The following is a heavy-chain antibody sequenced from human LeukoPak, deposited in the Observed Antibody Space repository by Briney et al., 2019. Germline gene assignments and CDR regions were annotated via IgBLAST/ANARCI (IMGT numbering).Heavy chain of an antibody. V-gene: IGHV4-39*01. D-gene: IGHD3-3*01. Sequence: GSLRLSCAASGFTFSDYYMSWIRQPPGKRLEWIGSIYYSGSTYYNPSLKSRVTISVDTSKNQFSLKLSSVTAADTAVYYCARHAKYDFWSGYYFDYWGQGTLVTVSS. CDR3: ARHAKYDFWSGYYFDY. CDR1: GFTFSDYY. J-gene: IGHJ4*02. CDR2: IYYSGST.